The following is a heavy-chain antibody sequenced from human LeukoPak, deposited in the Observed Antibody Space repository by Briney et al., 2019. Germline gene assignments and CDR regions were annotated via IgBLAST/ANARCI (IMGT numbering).Heavy chain of an antibody. V-gene: IGHV4-4*07. J-gene: IGHJ3*02. CDR3: ARSDYAMVRGGRAFDI. CDR2: IYTSGST. CDR1: GGSISSYY. Sequence: SETLSLTCTVSGGSISSYYWSWIRQPPGKGLEWIGRIYTSGSTNYNPSLKSRVTMSVDTSKNQFSLKLSSVTAADTAVYYCARSDYAMVRGGRAFDIWGQGTMVTVSS. D-gene: IGHD3-10*01.